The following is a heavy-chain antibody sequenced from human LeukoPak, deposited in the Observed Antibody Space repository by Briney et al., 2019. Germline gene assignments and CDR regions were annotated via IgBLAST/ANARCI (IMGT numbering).Heavy chain of an antibody. Sequence: SETLSLTCTVSGGSISSYYWSWIRQPTGKGLEWTGRIYTSGSTNYNPSLKSRVTMSVDTSKNQFSLKLSSVTAADTAVYYCAATIAAAATHYYYYYGMDVWGQGTTVTVSS. CDR3: AATIAAAATHYYYYYGMDV. J-gene: IGHJ6*02. V-gene: IGHV4-4*07. CDR1: GGSISSYY. CDR2: IYTSGST. D-gene: IGHD6-13*01.